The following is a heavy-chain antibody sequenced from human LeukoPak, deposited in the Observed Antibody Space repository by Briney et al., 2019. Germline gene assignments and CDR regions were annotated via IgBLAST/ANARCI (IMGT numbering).Heavy chain of an antibody. D-gene: IGHD3-16*01. V-gene: IGHV3-9*01. CDR2: ISWNSGSI. CDR3: AKLGGLDSEYYFDY. Sequence: GRSLRLSCAASGFTFDDYAMHWVRHAPGKGVEWVSGISWNSGSIGYADSVKGRFTISRDNSKNTLYLQMNSLRAEDTAVYYCAKLGGLDSEYYFDYWGQGTLVTVSS. CDR1: GFTFDDYA. J-gene: IGHJ4*02.